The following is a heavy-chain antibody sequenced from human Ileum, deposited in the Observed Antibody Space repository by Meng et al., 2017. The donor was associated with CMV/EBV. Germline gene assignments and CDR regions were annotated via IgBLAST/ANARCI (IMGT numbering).Heavy chain of an antibody. D-gene: IGHD2-21*02. Sequence: ASVKVSCKASGYTFNGYYVHWVRQAPGQGLEWRGWVNSGSGGTSYAHKFQGRITMTRDTSISTTYMELSGLRFDDTAMYYCVSLVTLRQGVAYWGQGTRVTVSS. CDR3: VSLVTLRQGVAY. V-gene: IGHV1-2*02. CDR1: GYTFNGYY. CDR2: VNSGSGGT. J-gene: IGHJ4*02.